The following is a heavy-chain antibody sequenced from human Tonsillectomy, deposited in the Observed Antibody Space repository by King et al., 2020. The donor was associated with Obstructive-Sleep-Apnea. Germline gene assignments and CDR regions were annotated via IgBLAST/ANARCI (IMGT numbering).Heavy chain of an antibody. Sequence: VQLVESGGGLVQPGGSLRLSCAASGFTVSSNYMNWVRQAPGKGLEWVSVIFSGGSTYYADSVKGRFTISRHNSKNTLSLQMNSLRPEDTAVYYCSRDLSGRHYPYWYFDLWGRGTLVFVSS. J-gene: IGHJ2*01. CDR2: IFSGGST. CDR3: SRDLSGRHYPYWYFDL. V-gene: IGHV3-53*04. D-gene: IGHD1-26*01. CDR1: GFTVSSNY.